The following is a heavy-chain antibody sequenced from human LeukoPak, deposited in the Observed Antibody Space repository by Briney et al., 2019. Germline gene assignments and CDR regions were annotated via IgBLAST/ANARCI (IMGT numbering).Heavy chain of an antibody. Sequence: GGSLRLSCAASGFDFSRYWMHWVRQVPGKEVVWVSHSHNDGNSVSYADSVKGRFTVSRGNAKNTLYLQMNRLRAEGTAVYYCVRHNYGYDYWGQGTQVTVSS. V-gene: IGHV3-74*01. CDR1: GFDFSRYW. CDR2: SHNDGNSV. D-gene: IGHD3-10*01. J-gene: IGHJ4*02. CDR3: VRHNYGYDY.